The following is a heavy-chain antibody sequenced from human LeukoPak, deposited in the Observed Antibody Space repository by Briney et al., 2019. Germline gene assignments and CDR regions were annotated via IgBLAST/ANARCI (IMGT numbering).Heavy chain of an antibody. V-gene: IGHV3-30*02. CDR3: AKDISSNYALQY. CDR2: IRTDGTNK. J-gene: IGHJ4*02. Sequence: GGSLRLSCAASGFTFSSYGMHWVRQAPGKGLEWVAFIRTDGTNKFYADSVRGRFTISRDNAKNSLYLQMNSLRAEDTALYYCAKDISSNYALQYWGQGTLVTVSS. CDR1: GFTFSSYG. D-gene: IGHD4/OR15-4a*01.